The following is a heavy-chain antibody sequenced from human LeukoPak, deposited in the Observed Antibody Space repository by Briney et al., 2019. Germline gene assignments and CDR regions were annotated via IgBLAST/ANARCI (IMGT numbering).Heavy chain of an antibody. CDR3: AKDLPLPPPYYDFWSGYSNWFDP. Sequence: GGSLRLSCAASGFTFSSYAMSWVRQAPGKGLEWVSAISGSGGSTYYADSVKGRFTISRANSKNTLYLQMDSLRAEDTAVYYCAKDLPLPPPYYDFWSGYSNWFDPWGQGTLVTVSS. V-gene: IGHV3-23*01. D-gene: IGHD3-3*01. CDR2: ISGSGGST. CDR1: GFTFSSYA. J-gene: IGHJ5*02.